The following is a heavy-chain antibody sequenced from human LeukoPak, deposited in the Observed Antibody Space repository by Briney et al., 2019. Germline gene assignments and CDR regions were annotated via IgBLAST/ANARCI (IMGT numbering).Heavy chain of an antibody. Sequence: SETLSLTCAVYGGSFSGYYWRWIRQPPGKGLEWIGEINHSGSTNYNPSLNSRVTISVDTSKNQFSLKLSSVTAADTAVYYCARGYSSSSGYYFDYWGQGTLVTVSS. CDR3: ARGYSSSSGYYFDY. CDR2: INHSGST. CDR1: GGSFSGYY. D-gene: IGHD6-6*01. J-gene: IGHJ4*02. V-gene: IGHV4-34*01.